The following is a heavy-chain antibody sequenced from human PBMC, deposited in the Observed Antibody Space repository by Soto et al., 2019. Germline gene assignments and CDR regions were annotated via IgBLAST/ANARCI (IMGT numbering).Heavy chain of an antibody. CDR3: AKGRIAVAAPYNWFDP. V-gene: IGHV3-23*01. D-gene: IGHD6-19*01. CDR1: GFTFSSYA. Sequence: EVKLLESGGGLVQPGGSLRLSCAASGFTFSSYAMSWVRQAPGKGLEWVSTITGGGDNTHYADSVKGRFTISRDNSKNTLSLHMNSLRVEDTAVYHCAKGRIAVAAPYNWFDPWGQGTLVTVSS. J-gene: IGHJ5*02. CDR2: ITGGGDNT.